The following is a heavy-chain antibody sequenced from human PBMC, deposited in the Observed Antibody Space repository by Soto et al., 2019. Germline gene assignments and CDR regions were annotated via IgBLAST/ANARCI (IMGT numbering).Heavy chain of an antibody. D-gene: IGHD2-15*01. CDR2: IYYSGST. V-gene: IGHV4-31*11. CDR3: ASSSPLGGNDAFDI. J-gene: IGHJ3*02. CDR1: GCSISSGGYY. Sequence: TLSLTCAVSGCSISSGGYYWSWIRQHPGKGLEWIGYIYYSGSTYYNPSLKSRVTISVDTSKNQFSLKLSSVTAADTAVYYCASSSPLGGNDAFDIWGQGTMVTVSS.